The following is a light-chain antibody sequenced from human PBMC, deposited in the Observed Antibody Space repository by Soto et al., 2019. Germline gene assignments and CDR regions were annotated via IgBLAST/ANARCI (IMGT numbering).Light chain of an antibody. CDR1: SSDVGLYDY. J-gene: IGLJ1*01. CDR2: EAT. Sequence: QSALTQPASVSGSPGQSITISCTGTSSDVGLYDYVSWYQQYPGKAPKLMIYEATNRPSGVSIRFSGSKSGNTASLTISGLQTEDEADYYCSSYTSSDTYVFGTGTKVTVL. V-gene: IGLV2-14*01. CDR3: SSYTSSDTYV.